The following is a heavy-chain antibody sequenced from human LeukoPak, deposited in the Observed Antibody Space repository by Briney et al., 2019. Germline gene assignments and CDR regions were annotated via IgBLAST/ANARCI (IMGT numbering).Heavy chain of an antibody. CDR1: GGSISSGGYY. CDR3: ARGFGESDY. CDR2: IYYSRST. J-gene: IGHJ4*02. Sequence: SETMSLTCTVSGGSISSGGYYWSWIRQHPGKGLEWIGYIYYSRSTYYNPSPKSRVTMSVDTSKNQFSLKLSSVTAADTAVYYCARGFGESDYWGQGTLVTVSS. D-gene: IGHD3-10*01. V-gene: IGHV4-31*03.